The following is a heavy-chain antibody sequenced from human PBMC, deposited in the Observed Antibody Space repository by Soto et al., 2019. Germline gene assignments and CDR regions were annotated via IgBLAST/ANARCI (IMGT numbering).Heavy chain of an antibody. J-gene: IGHJ4*02. Sequence: SGPTLVNPTETLTLTCTVSGFSLSNARMGVSWIRQPPGKALEWLAHIFSDDEKSYSTSLKSRLTISKDTSKSQVVLTMTNMDPVDTATYYCARILSSAAGTWYYFDYWGQGTLVTVSS. V-gene: IGHV2-26*01. CDR2: IFSDDEK. D-gene: IGHD6-13*01. CDR1: GFSLSNARMG. CDR3: ARILSSAAGTWYYFDY.